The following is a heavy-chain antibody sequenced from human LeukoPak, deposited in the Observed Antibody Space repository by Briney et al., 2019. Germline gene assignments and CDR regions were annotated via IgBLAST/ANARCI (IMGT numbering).Heavy chain of an antibody. V-gene: IGHV3-53*01. CDR2: IYSGGST. CDR3: ASGSGSYRTPYYYMDV. J-gene: IGHJ6*03. CDR1: GFTVSSNY. Sequence: GGSLRLSCAASGFTVSSNYMSWVRQAPGKGLEGVSVIYSGGSTYYADSVKGRFTISRENSKNTLYLQMNSLRAEDTAVYYCASGSGSYRTPYYYMDVWGTGTTVTVSS. D-gene: IGHD3-10*01.